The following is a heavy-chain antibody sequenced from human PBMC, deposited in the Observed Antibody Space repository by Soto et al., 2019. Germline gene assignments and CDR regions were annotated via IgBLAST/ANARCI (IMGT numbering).Heavy chain of an antibody. D-gene: IGHD1-26*01. CDR2: TNTGGTT. CDR3: AKGDGFNLAV. Sequence: EVQVLATGGGLIQPGGSLRLSCAASGFTVNSNYMSWVRQAPGEGLQWVSITNTGGTTYYADSVKGRFTVSRDNSKNTLYLQMNSLRAEDTAVYYCAKGDGFNLAVRGQGTTVSVSS. J-gene: IGHJ6*02. V-gene: IGHV3-53*02. CDR1: GFTVNSNY.